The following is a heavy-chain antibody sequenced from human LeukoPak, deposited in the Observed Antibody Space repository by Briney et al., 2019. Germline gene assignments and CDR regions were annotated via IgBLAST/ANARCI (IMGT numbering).Heavy chain of an antibody. CDR1: GFTFSSYG. Sequence: PGRSLRLSCAASGFTFSSYGMHWVRRAPGKGLEWVAVISYDGSNKYYADSVKGRFTISRDNSKNTLYLQMNSLRAEDTAVYYCAKGDYGDPNDYWGQGTLVTVSS. CDR3: AKGDYGDPNDY. J-gene: IGHJ4*02. CDR2: ISYDGSNK. V-gene: IGHV3-30*18. D-gene: IGHD4-17*01.